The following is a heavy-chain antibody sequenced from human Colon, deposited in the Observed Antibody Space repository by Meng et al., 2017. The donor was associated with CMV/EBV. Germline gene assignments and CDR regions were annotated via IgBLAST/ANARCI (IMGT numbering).Heavy chain of an antibody. CDR3: AKGRAANDWNEFDS. CDR1: GFSLSNYG. V-gene: IGHV3-30*02. D-gene: IGHD1-1*01. Sequence: GESLKISCAIFGFSLSNYGMHWVRQVPGKGLEWVAFIRHDETSKYYGEAVRGRFTISRDTSKNTVDLLMTSLRPGDTALYYCAKGRAANDWNEFDSWGQGTLVTVSS. J-gene: IGHJ4*02. CDR2: IRHDETSK.